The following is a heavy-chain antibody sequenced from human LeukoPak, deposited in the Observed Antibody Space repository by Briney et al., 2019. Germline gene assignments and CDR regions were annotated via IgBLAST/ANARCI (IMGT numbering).Heavy chain of an antibody. D-gene: IGHD2-15*01. CDR3: AREGLVVVAAMPDY. CDR2: MNPNSGNT. Sequence: ASVKVSCKASGYTFTSYDINWVRQATGQGLEWMGWMNPNSGNTGYAQKFQGRVTMTRNTSISTAYMELSSLRSEDTAVYYCAREGLVVVAAMPDYWGQGTLVTVSS. V-gene: IGHV1-8*01. CDR1: GYTFTSYD. J-gene: IGHJ4*02.